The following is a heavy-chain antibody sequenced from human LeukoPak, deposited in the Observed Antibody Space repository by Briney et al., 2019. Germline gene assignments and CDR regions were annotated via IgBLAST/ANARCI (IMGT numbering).Heavy chain of an antibody. V-gene: IGHV3-11*01. D-gene: IGHD2-2*01. CDR3: ARDGPLYCSSTSCFDP. Sequence: GGSLRLTCAASGFTFSDYYMSWIRQAPGKGLEWVSYISSSRSTIYYADSVKGRFTISRDNAKNSLYLQMNSLRAEDTAVYYCARDGPLYCSSTSCFDPWGQGTLVTVSS. CDR2: ISSSRSTI. J-gene: IGHJ5*02. CDR1: GFTFSDYY.